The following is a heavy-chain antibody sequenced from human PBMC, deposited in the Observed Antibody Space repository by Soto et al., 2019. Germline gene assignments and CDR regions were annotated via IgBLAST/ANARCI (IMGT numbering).Heavy chain of an antibody. Sequence: GGSLRLSCAASGFTFSNAWMSWVRQAPGKGLEWVGRIKSKTDGGTTDYAALVKGRFTISRDDSKNTLYLQMNSLKTEDTAVYYCTTTPIVVVPAAIDYYYMDVWGKGTTVTVSS. CDR3: TTTPIVVVPAAIDYYYMDV. J-gene: IGHJ6*03. CDR2: IKSKTDGGTT. CDR1: GFTFSNAW. D-gene: IGHD2-2*01. V-gene: IGHV3-15*01.